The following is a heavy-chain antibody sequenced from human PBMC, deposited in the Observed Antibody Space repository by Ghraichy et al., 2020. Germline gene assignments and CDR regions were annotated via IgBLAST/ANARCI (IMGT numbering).Heavy chain of an antibody. CDR3: AKDKGVGTSWNFFDY. Sequence: GGSLRLSCTTSGFTFSLYGMFWVRQTPGKGLEWVAFISFDGTYKYYAESVKGRFTVSRDNSNNTVYLQINSLTTEDTAIYHCAKDKGVGTSWNFFDYWGQGTLVSVSS. D-gene: IGHD2-2*01. V-gene: IGHV3-30*18. J-gene: IGHJ4*02. CDR2: ISFDGTYK. CDR1: GFTFSLYG.